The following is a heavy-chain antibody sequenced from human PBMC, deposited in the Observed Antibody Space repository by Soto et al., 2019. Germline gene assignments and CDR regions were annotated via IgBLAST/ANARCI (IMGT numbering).Heavy chain of an antibody. CDR2: IIPIFGTA. V-gene: IGHV1-69*13. Sequence: SVKVSCKASGGTFSSYAISWVRQAPGQGLEWMGGIIPIFGTANYAQKFQGRVTITADESTSTAYMELSSLRSEDTAVYYCARDRMSGYYGCDCYSLYFHHWSQGTLVTVSA. D-gene: IGHD2-21*02. J-gene: IGHJ1*01. CDR3: ARDRMSGYYGCDCYSLYFHH. CDR1: GGTFSSYA.